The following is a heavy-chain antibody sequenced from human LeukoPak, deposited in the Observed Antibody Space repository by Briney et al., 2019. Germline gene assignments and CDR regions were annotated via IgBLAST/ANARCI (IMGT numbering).Heavy chain of an antibody. CDR2: VSGSGGTV. CDR3: VRQLAS. J-gene: IGHJ4*02. CDR1: GFTFGDHI. V-gene: IGHV3-48*01. Sequence: GESLRMSCADSGFTFGDHIMNWVRQLPGKRLEWVAYVSGSGGTVYYADSVKGRFTVSRDNGKSSLYLQMNSLRVEDTALYYCVRQLASWGQGTLVTVSS.